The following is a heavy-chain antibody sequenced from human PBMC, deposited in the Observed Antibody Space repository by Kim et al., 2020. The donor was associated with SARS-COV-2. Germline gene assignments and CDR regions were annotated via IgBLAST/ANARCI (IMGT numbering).Heavy chain of an antibody. Sequence: SETLSLTCGAYGGSFRSYYWSWIRQPPGKGLEWIGEINESGATNYNPSLKSRLIVSVDTPRNQFSLKLRSVTAADTAVYYCASSRGFIIDTWLYYFDFWGQGTLVTVSS. D-gene: IGHD2-15*01. CDR2: INESGAT. CDR3: ASSRGFIIDTWLYYFDF. J-gene: IGHJ4*02. V-gene: IGHV4-34*01. CDR1: GGSFRSYY.